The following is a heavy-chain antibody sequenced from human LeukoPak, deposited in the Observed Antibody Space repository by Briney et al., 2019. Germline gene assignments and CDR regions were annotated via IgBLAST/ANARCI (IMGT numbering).Heavy chain of an antibody. CDR1: GFTFSSYW. J-gene: IGHJ4*02. V-gene: IGHV3-7*01. CDR3: ARDSGRLNY. CDR2: IKQDGSEK. Sequence: GGSLRLSCAASGFTFSSYWMSWVRQAPGKGLEWVANIKQDGSEKNYVDSVKGRFTISRDNAKNSLFLQMNGLRPEDTAVYYCARDSGRLNYWGQGTLVPVSS. D-gene: IGHD6-19*01.